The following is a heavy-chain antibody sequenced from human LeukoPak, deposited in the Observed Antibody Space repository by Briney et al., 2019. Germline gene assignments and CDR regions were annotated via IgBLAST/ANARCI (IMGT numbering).Heavy chain of an antibody. V-gene: IGHV3-48*04. Sequence: PGGSLRLSCAASGFIFSSYDFNWVRQAPGKGLEWVSYISSRSRTIYYADSVKGRFTISRDNAQKSLYLQINSLRGDDTALYYCVRGTRAFDVWGQGTMLTVSS. CDR3: VRGTRAFDV. J-gene: IGHJ3*01. CDR1: GFIFSSYD. CDR2: ISSRSRTI.